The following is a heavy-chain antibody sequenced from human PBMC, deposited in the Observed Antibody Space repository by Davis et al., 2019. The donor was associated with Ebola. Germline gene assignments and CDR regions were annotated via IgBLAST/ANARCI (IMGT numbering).Heavy chain of an antibody. Sequence: MPGGSLRLSCAVYGGSFSGYYWSWIRQPPGKGLEWIGEINHSGSTNYNPSLKSRVTISVDTSKNQFSLKLSSVTAADTAVYYCARSAVLRYFGGSPGWFDPWGQGTLVTVSS. D-gene: IGHD3-9*01. CDR1: GGSFSGYY. J-gene: IGHJ5*02. CDR3: ARSAVLRYFGGSPGWFDP. CDR2: INHSGST. V-gene: IGHV4-34*01.